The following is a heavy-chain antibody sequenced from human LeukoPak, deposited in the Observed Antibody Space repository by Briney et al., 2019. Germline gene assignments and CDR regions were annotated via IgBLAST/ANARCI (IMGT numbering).Heavy chain of an antibody. CDR1: GFTFSSYA. D-gene: IGHD3-3*01. J-gene: IGHJ4*02. V-gene: IGHV3-23*01. CDR3: AKVVDFQGYFDY. CDR2: ISGSGGST. Sequence: GGSLRLSCAASGFTFSSYAMSWVRQAPGKGLEWASAISGSGGSTYYADSVKGRFTISRDNSKNTLYLQMNSLRAEDTAVYYCAKVVDFQGYFDYWGQGTLVTVSS.